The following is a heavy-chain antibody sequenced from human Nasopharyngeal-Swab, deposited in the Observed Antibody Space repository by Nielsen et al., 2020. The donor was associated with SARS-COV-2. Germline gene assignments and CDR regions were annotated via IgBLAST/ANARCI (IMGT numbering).Heavy chain of an antibody. CDR2: ISSSSSYI. CDR1: GFTFSSYS. J-gene: IGHJ4*02. CDR3: ARDLGVYYGSGDY. D-gene: IGHD3-10*01. Sequence: GESLKISCAASGFTFSSYSMNWVRQAPGKGLEWVSSISSSSSYIYYADSVKGRFTISRDNAKNSLYLQMNSLRAEDTAVYYCARDLGVYYGSGDYWGQGTLVTVSS. V-gene: IGHV3-21*01.